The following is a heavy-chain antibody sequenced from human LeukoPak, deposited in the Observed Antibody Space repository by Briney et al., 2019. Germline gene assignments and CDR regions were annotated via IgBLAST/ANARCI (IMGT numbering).Heavy chain of an antibody. Sequence: SQTLSLTCTVSGGSISGGGYYWSWIRQHPGKGLEWIGYIYYSGSTYYNPSLKSRVTISVDTSKNQFSLKLSSVTAADTAVYYCARDSTQYYYYGMDVWGQGTTVTVSS. CDR3: ARDSTQYYYYGMDV. CDR2: IYYSGST. J-gene: IGHJ6*02. V-gene: IGHV4-31*03. CDR1: GGSISGGGYY.